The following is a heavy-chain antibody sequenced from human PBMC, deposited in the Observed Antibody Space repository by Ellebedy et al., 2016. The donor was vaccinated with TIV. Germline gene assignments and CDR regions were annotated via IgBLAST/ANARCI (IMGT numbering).Heavy chain of an antibody. V-gene: IGHV1-2*04. D-gene: IGHD3-10*01. CDR1: GYTFTGYY. CDR2: INPNSGGT. Sequence: ASVKVSCKTSGYTFTGYYMHWVRQAPGQGLEWMGWINPNSGGTNYAQKFQGWVTMTRDTSISTAYMELSRLRSDDTAVYYCASIRRITMVRGVFSNWFDPWGQGTLVTVSS. CDR3: ASIRRITMVRGVFSNWFDP. J-gene: IGHJ5*02.